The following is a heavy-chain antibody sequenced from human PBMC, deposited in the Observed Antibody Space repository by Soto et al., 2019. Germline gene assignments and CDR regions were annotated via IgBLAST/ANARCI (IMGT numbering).Heavy chain of an antibody. V-gene: IGHV3-23*01. D-gene: IGHD3-9*01. Sequence: PGGSLRLSCAAYGFTFNTYAMTWVRQTPGKGLEWVSFITTRGARTYYADPVRGRFTISTDSSRNTLYLQMNSLRPDDTAVYFCARYRSDGSASFDSWGQGTRVTVSS. CDR3: ARYRSDGSASFDS. J-gene: IGHJ4*02. CDR2: ITTRGART. CDR1: GFTFNTYA.